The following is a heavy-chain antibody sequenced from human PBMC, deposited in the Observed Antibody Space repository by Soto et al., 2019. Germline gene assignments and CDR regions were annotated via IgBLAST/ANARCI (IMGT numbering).Heavy chain of an antibody. J-gene: IGHJ6*02. V-gene: IGHV5-10-1*01. D-gene: IGHD6-19*01. CDR1: GYSFTSYW. CDR3: ARRGASSCWDFYYYGMDV. Sequence: PGESLKISCKGSGYSFTSYWISWVRQMPGKGLEWMGRIDPSDSYTNYSPSFQGHVTISADKSISTAYLQWSSLKASDTAMYYCARRGASSCWDFYYYGMDVWGQGTTVTVSS. CDR2: IDPSDSYT.